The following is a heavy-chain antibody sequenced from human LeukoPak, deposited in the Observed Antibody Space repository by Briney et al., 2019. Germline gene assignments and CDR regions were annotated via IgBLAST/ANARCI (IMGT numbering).Heavy chain of an antibody. CDR3: ARGPLMGYYYGMDV. V-gene: IGHV3-30-3*01. D-gene: IGHD2-8*01. J-gene: IGHJ6*02. CDR2: ISYDGSNK. CDR1: GFTFSSYA. Sequence: GGSLRLSCAASGFTFSSYAMHWVRQAPGKGLEWVAVISYDGSNKYYADSVKGRFTISRDNSKNTLYLQMNSLRAEDTAVYYCARGPLMGYYYGMDVWGQGTTVTVSS.